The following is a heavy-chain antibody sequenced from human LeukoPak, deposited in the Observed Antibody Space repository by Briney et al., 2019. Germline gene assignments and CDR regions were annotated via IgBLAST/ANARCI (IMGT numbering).Heavy chain of an antibody. Sequence: KPGGSLRLPCSASGFTFSSYAMHWVRQAPGKGLEWVSSISTTGSHIYFADSLRGRFTVSRDNAKNSVYLQLNSLRAEDTAVYYCARGTTTVQREDAFDIWGQGTMVTVSS. V-gene: IGHV3-21*01. CDR2: ISTTGSHI. J-gene: IGHJ3*02. CDR3: ARGTTTVQREDAFDI. D-gene: IGHD1-26*01. CDR1: GFTFSSYA.